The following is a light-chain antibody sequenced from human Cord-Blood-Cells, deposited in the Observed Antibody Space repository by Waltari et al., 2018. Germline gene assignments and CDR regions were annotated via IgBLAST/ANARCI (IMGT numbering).Light chain of an antibody. CDR1: SVDVGGYNY. Sequence: QSALTQPASVSGSPGHAITVSLTGTSVDVGGYNYVSWYQQHPGKAPKLMIYDVSNRPSGVSNRFSGSKSGNTASLTISGLQAEDEADYYCSSYTSSSTVFGTGTKLT. CDR2: DVS. CDR3: SSYTSSSTV. J-gene: IGLJ1*01. V-gene: IGLV2-14*01.